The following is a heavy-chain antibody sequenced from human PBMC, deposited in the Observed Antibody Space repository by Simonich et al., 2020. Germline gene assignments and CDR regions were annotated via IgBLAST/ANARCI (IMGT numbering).Heavy chain of an antibody. Sequence: EVQLVQSGAEVKKPGESLKISCKGSGYRCTSYWVVWVRQMPGKGLEWFGIIFHGHYDTRYSPSFQGQVTIPADKSISTAYLQLSSLKASDTAMYYCARQLNDFDIWGQGTMVTVSS. CDR3: ARQLNDFDI. V-gene: IGHV5-51*01. J-gene: IGHJ3*02. D-gene: IGHD1-1*01. CDR2: IFHGHYDT. CDR1: GYRCTSYW.